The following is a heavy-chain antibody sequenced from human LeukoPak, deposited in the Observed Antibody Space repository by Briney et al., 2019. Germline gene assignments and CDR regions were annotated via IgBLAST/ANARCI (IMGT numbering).Heavy chain of an antibody. CDR2: INSGGTTT. CDR3: ATSNWFDP. CDR1: GFTFSTYW. D-gene: IGHD2-2*01. Sequence: GGSLRLSCAASGFTFSTYWMHWVRQAPGKGLVWVSRINSGGTTTNYADSVKGRVTISRDNAKNTLYLQMNSLRGEDTAVYYCATSNWFDPWGQGTLVTVSS. J-gene: IGHJ5*02. V-gene: IGHV3-74*01.